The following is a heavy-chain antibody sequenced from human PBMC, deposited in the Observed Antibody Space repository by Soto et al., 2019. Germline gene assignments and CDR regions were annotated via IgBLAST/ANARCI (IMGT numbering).Heavy chain of an antibody. CDR1: GFTFNNYW. CDR3: ASSYYYGSGRPHYYGMDV. CDR2: INTDGRGT. D-gene: IGHD3-10*01. J-gene: IGHJ6*02. Sequence: GSLRLSCAAAGFTFNNYWMQWVRRAPGKGLVWVSRINTDGRGTTYADSVRGRFTISRDNAKNTLYLQMNSLRAEDTAVYYCASSYYYGSGRPHYYGMDVWGQGTTVTVSS. V-gene: IGHV3-74*01.